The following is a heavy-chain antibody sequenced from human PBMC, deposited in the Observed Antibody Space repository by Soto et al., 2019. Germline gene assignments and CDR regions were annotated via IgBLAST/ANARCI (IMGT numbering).Heavy chain of an antibody. J-gene: IGHJ3*02. D-gene: IGHD2-15*01. Sequence: EVQLLESGGGLVQPGGSLRLSCAASGFTFSSYAMSWVRQASGKGLEWVSAISGSGGSTYYADSVRGRFTISRDNSKNTQYLQTNSLRAEDTAVYYCAKDQGYCSGGSCYKLDAFDIWGQGTMVTVSS. CDR1: GFTFSSYA. CDR3: AKDQGYCSGGSCYKLDAFDI. CDR2: ISGSGGST. V-gene: IGHV3-23*01.